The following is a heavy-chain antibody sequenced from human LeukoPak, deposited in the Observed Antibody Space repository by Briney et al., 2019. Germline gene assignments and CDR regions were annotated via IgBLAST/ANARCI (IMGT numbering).Heavy chain of an antibody. CDR2: ISAYNGNT. CDR1: GYTFTSYG. J-gene: IGHJ4*02. D-gene: IGHD3-10*01. V-gene: IGHV1-18*01. Sequence: ASVKVSCKASGYTFTSYGISWVRQAPGQGLEWMGWISAYNGNTNYAQKLQGRVTMTRDTSTSTVYMELSSLRSEDTAVYYCATSLGLGSGSYYKGENYFDYWGQGTLVTVSS. CDR3: ATSLGLGSGSYYKGENYFDY.